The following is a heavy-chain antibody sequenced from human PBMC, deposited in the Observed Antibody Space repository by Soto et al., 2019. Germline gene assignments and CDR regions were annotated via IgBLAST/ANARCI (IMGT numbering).Heavy chain of an antibody. CDR3: ARVAPGRIAAAGRAFDY. D-gene: IGHD6-13*01. V-gene: IGHV4-59*01. CDR1: GYTFTGYY. CDR2: IYYSGST. Sequence: SCKASGYTFTGYYMHWIRQPPGKGLEWIGYIYYSGSTNYNPSLKSRVTISVDTSKNQFSLKLSSVTAADTAVYYCARVAPGRIAAAGRAFDYWGQGTLVTVSS. J-gene: IGHJ4*02.